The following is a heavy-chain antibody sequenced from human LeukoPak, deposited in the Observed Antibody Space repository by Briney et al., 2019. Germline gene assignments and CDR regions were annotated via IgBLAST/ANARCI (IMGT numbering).Heavy chain of an antibody. J-gene: IGHJ4*02. D-gene: IGHD4-23*01. V-gene: IGHV4-30-2*01. CDR2: IYHSGST. CDR3: ASNSRAVHY. CDR1: GGSISSGGYY. Sequence: SETLSLTCTVSGGSISSGGYYWSWIRQPPGKGLEWIGYIYHSGSTYYNPSLKSRVTISVDRSKNQFSLKLSSVTAADTAVYYCASNSRAVHYWGQGTLVTVSS.